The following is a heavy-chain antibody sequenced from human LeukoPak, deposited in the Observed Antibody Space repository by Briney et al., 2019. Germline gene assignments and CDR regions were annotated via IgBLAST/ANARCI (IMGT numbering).Heavy chain of an antibody. CDR2: ISSSGSTI. Sequence: GGSLRLSCAASGFTFSDYYMSWIRQAPGKGLDWVSYISSSGSTIYYADSVKGRFTISSDNAKNSLYLQMNSLRAEDTAVYYCARDGGGYYGSGSPAGYMDVWGKGTTVTVSS. V-gene: IGHV3-11*04. J-gene: IGHJ6*03. CDR1: GFTFSDYY. CDR3: ARDGGGYYGSGSPAGYMDV. D-gene: IGHD3-10*01.